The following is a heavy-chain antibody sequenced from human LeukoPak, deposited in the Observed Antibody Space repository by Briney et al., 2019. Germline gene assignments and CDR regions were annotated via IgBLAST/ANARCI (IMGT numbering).Heavy chain of an antibody. CDR2: INWNGGST. D-gene: IGHD3-22*01. CDR3: ARVYYYDSSGYYYSGGVFDY. CDR1: GFTFDDYG. V-gene: IGHV3-20*04. Sequence: GSLRLSCAAAGFTFDDYGMSWVRQAPGKGLEWGSGINWNGGSTGYADSVKGRFTISRDNAKNSLYLQMNSLRAEDTALYYCARVYYYDSSGYYYSGGVFDYWGQGTLVTVSS. J-gene: IGHJ4*02.